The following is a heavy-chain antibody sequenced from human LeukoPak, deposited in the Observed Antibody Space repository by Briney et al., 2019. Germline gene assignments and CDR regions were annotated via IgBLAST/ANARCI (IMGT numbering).Heavy chain of an antibody. Sequence: SGKVSCKASGGTFSSYAISWVRQAPGQGLEWMGGIIPIFGTANYAQKFQGRVTITTDESTSAAYMELSSLRSEDTAVYYCARAGGYCSGGSCHFFDPWGQGTLVTVSS. D-gene: IGHD2-15*01. V-gene: IGHV1-69*05. J-gene: IGHJ5*02. CDR2: IIPIFGTA. CDR3: ARAGGYCSGGSCHFFDP. CDR1: GGTFSSYA.